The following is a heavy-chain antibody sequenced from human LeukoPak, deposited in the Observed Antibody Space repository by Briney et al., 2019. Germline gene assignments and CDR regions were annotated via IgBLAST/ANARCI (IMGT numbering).Heavy chain of an antibody. V-gene: IGHV3-48*03. Sequence: GGSLRLSCAASGFNFSSYGMNWVRQAPGKGLEWVSYISRSGDTIYFADSVKGRFTISRDNAKNSLYLQMSSLRAEDTAVYYCARDYASDYWGQGTLVTVSS. J-gene: IGHJ4*02. CDR3: ARDYASDY. CDR2: ISRSGDTI. D-gene: IGHD3-10*01. CDR1: GFNFSSYG.